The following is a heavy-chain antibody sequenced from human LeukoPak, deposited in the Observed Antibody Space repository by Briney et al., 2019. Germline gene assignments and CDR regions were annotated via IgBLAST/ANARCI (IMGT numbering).Heavy chain of an antibody. Sequence: GGSLRLSCAASGFTFSTYAMSWFRQIPGKGLDWVSFIYSDNTHYSDSVKGRFTISRDNSKNTLYLQMNSLRAEDTAVYYCARRAGAYSHPYDYWGQGTLVTVSS. CDR2: IYSDNT. V-gene: IGHV3-23*05. J-gene: IGHJ4*02. D-gene: IGHD4/OR15-4a*01. CDR1: GFTFSTYA. CDR3: ARRAGAYSHPYDY.